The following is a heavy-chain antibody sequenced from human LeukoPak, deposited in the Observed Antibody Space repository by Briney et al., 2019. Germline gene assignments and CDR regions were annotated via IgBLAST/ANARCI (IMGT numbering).Heavy chain of an antibody. CDR3: ARGRYTSGWSFDY. V-gene: IGHV4-4*02. CDR2: IYHSGST. CDR1: GGSISSSNW. Sequence: PSETLSLTCAVSGGSISSSNWWSWVRQPPGKGLEWIGEIYHSGSTNYTPSLKSRVTISVDKSKNQFSLKLTSVTAADTAVYYCARGRYTSGWSFDYWGQGTLVTVSS. J-gene: IGHJ4*02. D-gene: IGHD6-19*01.